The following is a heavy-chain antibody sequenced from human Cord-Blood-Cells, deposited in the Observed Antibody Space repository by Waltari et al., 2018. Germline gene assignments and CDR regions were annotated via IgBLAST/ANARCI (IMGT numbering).Heavy chain of an antibody. CDR3: ARRRGKQLAAFDI. Sequence: QVQLVESGGGVVQPGRSLRLSCAASGFTFSSYAMHWVRQAPGKGLEEVAVISYDGSNKYYADSVKGRFTISRDNSKNTLYLQMNSLRAEDTAVYYCARRRGKQLAAFDIWGQGTMVTVSS. J-gene: IGHJ3*02. CDR2: ISYDGSNK. V-gene: IGHV3-30-3*01. D-gene: IGHD6-13*01. CDR1: GFTFSSYA.